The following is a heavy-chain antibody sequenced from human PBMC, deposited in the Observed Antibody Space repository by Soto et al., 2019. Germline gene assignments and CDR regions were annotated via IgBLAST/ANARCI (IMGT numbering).Heavy chain of an antibody. CDR3: AKDLLDASSSWYGEGMFDY. CDR2: ISGSGGST. CDR1: GFTFSSYA. D-gene: IGHD6-13*01. Sequence: EVQLLESGGGLVQPGGSLRLSCAASGFTFSSYAMSWVRQAPGKGLEWVSAISGSGGSTYYADSVKGRFTISRDNSKNTLYLQMNSLRAEDTAVYYCAKDLLDASSSWYGEGMFDYWGQGTLVTVSS. J-gene: IGHJ4*02. V-gene: IGHV3-23*01.